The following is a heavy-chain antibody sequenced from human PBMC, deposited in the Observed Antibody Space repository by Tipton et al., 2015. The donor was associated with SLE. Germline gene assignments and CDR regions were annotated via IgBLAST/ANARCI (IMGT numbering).Heavy chain of an antibody. D-gene: IGHD3-10*01. CDR2: IYTSGRT. J-gene: IGHJ4*02. CDR3: ARGVPGTGFDY. CDR1: GDTISVHY. V-gene: IGHV4-4*07. Sequence: TLSLTCTVSGDTISVHYWSWIRQPAGKGLEWIGRIYTSGRTNYNPPLKSRVTISAATSNNQFSLKLSSVTATDTAVYYCARGVPGTGFDYWGQGTLVTVSS.